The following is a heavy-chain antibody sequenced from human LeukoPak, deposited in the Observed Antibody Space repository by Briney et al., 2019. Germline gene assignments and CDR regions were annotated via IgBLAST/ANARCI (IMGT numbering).Heavy chain of an antibody. CDR1: GGSISSGGYY. V-gene: IGHV4-31*03. Sequence: PSQTLSLTCTVSGGSISSGGYYWSWIRQHPGTGLEWVGYIYYSGSTYYNPSLKSRVTISVDTSKNQISLKLSSVTAADTAMYYCATGEYCSSTSCQNSYFDYWGQGTLATVSS. CDR3: ATGEYCSSTSCQNSYFDY. CDR2: IYYSGST. J-gene: IGHJ4*02. D-gene: IGHD2-2*01.